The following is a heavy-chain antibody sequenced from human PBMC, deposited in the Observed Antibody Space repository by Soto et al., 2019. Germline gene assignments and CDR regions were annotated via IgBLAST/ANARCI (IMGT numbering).Heavy chain of an antibody. D-gene: IGHD6-19*01. V-gene: IGHV1-18*01. CDR2: ISAYNGNT. J-gene: IGHJ4*02. Sequence: ASVKGACKTSGYTFTGYGISWVRKNHGQGLEWMGWISAYNGNTDYAQKLQGRVTMTTDTSTSTAYMELRSLRSDDTAVYYCARDRGSGIAVAGYNDYWGKGTLVPSPQ. CDR1: GYTFTGYG. CDR3: ARDRGSGIAVAGYNDY.